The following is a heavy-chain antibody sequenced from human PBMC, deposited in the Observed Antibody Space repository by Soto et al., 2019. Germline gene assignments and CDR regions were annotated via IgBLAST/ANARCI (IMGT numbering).Heavy chain of an antibody. Sequence: VGSLRLSCAASGFTFSSYAMSWVRQAPGKGLEWVSAISGSGGSTYYADSVKGRFTISRDNSKNTLYLQMNSLRAEDTAVYYCAKDYPGGLIPLYFDYWGQGTLVTVSS. V-gene: IGHV3-23*01. CDR3: AKDYPGGLIPLYFDY. J-gene: IGHJ4*02. CDR1: GFTFSSYA. D-gene: IGHD3-16*01. CDR2: ISGSGGST.